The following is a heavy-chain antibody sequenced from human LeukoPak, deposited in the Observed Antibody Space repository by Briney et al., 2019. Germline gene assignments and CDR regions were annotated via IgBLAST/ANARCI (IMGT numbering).Heavy chain of an antibody. D-gene: IGHD5/OR15-5a*01. J-gene: IGHJ4*02. CDR2: ISGSGGTT. CDR1: GFTFSSNA. Sequence: GGSLRLSCGASGFTFSSNAMSWVRQAPGKGLDWVSAISGSGGTTSYADSVKGRFTISRDNSKNTLYLQLNSLRAEDTAIYYCARLQGVSTFDYWGQGTLVTVSS. CDR3: ARLQGVSTFDY. V-gene: IGHV3-23*01.